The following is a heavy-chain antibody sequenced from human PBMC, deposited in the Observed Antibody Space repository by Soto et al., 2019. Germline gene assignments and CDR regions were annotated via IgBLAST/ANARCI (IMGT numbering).Heavy chain of an antibody. CDR1: GYTLTELS. V-gene: IGHV1-24*01. CDR2: FDPEDGET. D-gene: IGHD3-3*01. J-gene: IGHJ4*02. Sequence: GASVKVSCKVSGYTLTELSMHWVRQAPGKGLEWMGGFDPEDGETIYAQKFQGRVTMTEDTSTGTAYMELSSLRSEDTAVYYCATRLWIFGVVDYFDYWGQGTLVTVSS. CDR3: ATRLWIFGVVDYFDY.